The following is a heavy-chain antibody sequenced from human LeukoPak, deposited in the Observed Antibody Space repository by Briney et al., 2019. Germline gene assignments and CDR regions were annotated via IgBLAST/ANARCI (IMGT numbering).Heavy chain of an antibody. Sequence: SETLSLTCTVSGGSISSSSYYWGWIRQPPGKGLEWIGSTYYSGSTYYNPSLKSRVTISVDTSKNQFSLKLSSVTAADTAVYYCARHIRPYYFDYWGQGTLVTVSS. J-gene: IGHJ4*02. D-gene: IGHD3-3*01. CDR3: ARHIRPYYFDY. CDR1: GGSISSSSYY. CDR2: TYYSGST. V-gene: IGHV4-39*01.